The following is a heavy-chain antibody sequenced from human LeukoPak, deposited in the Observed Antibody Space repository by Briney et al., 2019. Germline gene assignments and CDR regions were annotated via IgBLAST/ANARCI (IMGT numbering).Heavy chain of an antibody. CDR2: ISGSGESR. V-gene: IGHV3-23*01. Sequence: GGSLRLSCAAAGFTFSSYAMHWVRQVAGKGLEWVSGISGSGESRFYADSVKGRFTVSRDNSKNTLYLQMNSLRVEDTAVYYCARGGYNWDTDAGWFDPWGLGTLVTVSS. J-gene: IGHJ5*02. CDR1: GFTFSSYA. CDR3: ARGGYNWDTDAGWFDP. D-gene: IGHD1/OR15-1a*01.